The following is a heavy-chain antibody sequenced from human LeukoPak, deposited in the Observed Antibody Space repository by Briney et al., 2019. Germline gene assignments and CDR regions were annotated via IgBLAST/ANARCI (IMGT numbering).Heavy chain of an antibody. Sequence: ASVKVSCKASGGTFSSHAISWVRQAPGQGLEWMGGIIPIFGTANYAQKFQGRVTITADESTSTAYMELSSLRSEDTAVYYCAKATRAYCGGDCYSVSFDPWGQGTLVTVSS. CDR3: AKATRAYCGGDCYSVSFDP. V-gene: IGHV1-69*13. CDR1: GGTFSSHA. CDR2: IIPIFGTA. J-gene: IGHJ5*02. D-gene: IGHD2-21*02.